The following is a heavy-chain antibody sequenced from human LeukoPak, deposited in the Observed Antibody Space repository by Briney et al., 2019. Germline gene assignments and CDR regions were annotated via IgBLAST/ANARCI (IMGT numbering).Heavy chain of an antibody. J-gene: IGHJ4*02. V-gene: IGHV3-33*01. CDR1: GFTFSSYG. CDR3: ATDLSSGYYDY. Sequence: PGGSLRLSCAASGFTFSSYGMHWVRQAPGKGLEWVAVIWYDGSNKYYADSVKGRFTISRDNSKNTLYLQMNSLRAEDTAVYYCATDLSSGYYDYWGQGTLVTVSS. CDR2: IWYDGSNK. D-gene: IGHD3-22*01.